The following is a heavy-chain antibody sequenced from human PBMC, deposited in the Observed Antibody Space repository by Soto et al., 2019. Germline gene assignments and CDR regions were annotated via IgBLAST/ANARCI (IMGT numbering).Heavy chain of an antibody. CDR1: GFSLSTSGVG. CDR3: AHNLVAGTSCFDP. CDR2: IYCDDDK. V-gene: IGHV2-5*02. J-gene: IGHJ5*02. Sequence: QITLKESGPTLVKPTQTLTLTCTFSGFSLSTSGVGLVWIRQPPGKALEWLGIIYCDDDKRYRPSLKSRLTITEDTSKFQVVLTMTNMDPVDTGTYYCAHNLVAGTSCFDPWGQGTLVTVSS. D-gene: IGHD6-19*01.